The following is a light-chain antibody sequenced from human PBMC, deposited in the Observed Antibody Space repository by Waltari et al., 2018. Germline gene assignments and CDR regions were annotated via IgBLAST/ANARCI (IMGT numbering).Light chain of an antibody. Sequence: EIVLTQSPGTLSLSPGERATLSCRASQSVSSNYLVWYQQKPGQDPRLLSYGACSRAAGIPDRFSGRGPGTDFTLTINRLEPEDFAVYSCQQYGRSPLTFGGGTKVEIK. J-gene: IGKJ4*01. CDR2: GAC. CDR1: QSVSSNY. V-gene: IGKV3-20*01. CDR3: QQYGRSPLT.